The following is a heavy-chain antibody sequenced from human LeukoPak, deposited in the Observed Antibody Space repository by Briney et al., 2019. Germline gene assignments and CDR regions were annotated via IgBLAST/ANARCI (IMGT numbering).Heavy chain of an antibody. CDR3: AQSLGSGNWIGNWFDP. CDR1: GGSISSSSHS. V-gene: IGHV4-39*01. CDR2: IYYTGRT. Sequence: PSETLSLTCTVSGGSISSSSHSWGWIRQPPGKGLEWTGTIYYTGRTYYNPSLESQLTISVDTSKNQFSLKLTSVTAADTAIYYCAQSLGSGNWIGNWFDPWGQGTLVTVSS. J-gene: IGHJ5*02. D-gene: IGHD1-1*01.